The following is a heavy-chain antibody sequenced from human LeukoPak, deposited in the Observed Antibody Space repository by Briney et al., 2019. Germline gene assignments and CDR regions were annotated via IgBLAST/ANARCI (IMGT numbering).Heavy chain of an antibody. CDR1: GFTFSSYG. J-gene: IGHJ4*02. CDR3: ARGSGRINY. D-gene: IGHD3-10*01. Sequence: GGSPRLSCAASGFTFSSYGMHWVRQAPGKGLEWVAFIRNDGSNKYYADSVKGRFTISRDNAKNSLYLQMNSLRAEDTAVYYCARGSGRINYWGQGTLVTVSS. V-gene: IGHV3-30*02. CDR2: IRNDGSNK.